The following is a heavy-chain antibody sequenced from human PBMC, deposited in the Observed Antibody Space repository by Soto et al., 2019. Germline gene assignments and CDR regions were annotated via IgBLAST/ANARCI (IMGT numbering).Heavy chain of an antibody. Sequence: QVLLQASGPGQVKPSETLSLTCTVSGGSIGSYHWSWVRQPPGKGLEWIASVYYTGTTNYNPSLGSRVTISIDAPENQISLKLTSVTAADTAFYYCARDTVLTGMFDLWGQGTLVTVSS. CDR2: VYYTGTT. CDR3: ARDTVLTGMFDL. V-gene: IGHV4-59*01. D-gene: IGHD4-17*01. CDR1: GGSIGSYH. J-gene: IGHJ5*02.